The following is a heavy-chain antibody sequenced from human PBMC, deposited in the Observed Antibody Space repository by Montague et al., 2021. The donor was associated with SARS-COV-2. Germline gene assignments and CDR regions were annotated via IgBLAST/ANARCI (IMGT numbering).Heavy chain of an antibody. CDR3: ARGNTVTTFGGPYYIDS. Sequence: SETLSLTCIVSGSSVRSYYWSWIRQPPGKGLECIGYIYDSVSTNYHPSLKSRVTISVDTSKNQFPLKLSSVTAAVTAVYYFARGNTVTTFGGPYYIDSWGQGTLVTVSA. CDR2: IYDSVST. J-gene: IGHJ4*02. V-gene: IGHV4-59*02. D-gene: IGHD4-17*01. CDR1: GSSVRSYY.